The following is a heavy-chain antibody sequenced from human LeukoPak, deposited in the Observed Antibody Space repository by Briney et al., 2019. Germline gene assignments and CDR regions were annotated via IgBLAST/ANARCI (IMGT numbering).Heavy chain of an antibody. V-gene: IGHV4-39*01. CDR3: ARPAYRGSYYDAFDI. J-gene: IGHJ3*02. CDR1: GGSISSSSYY. CDR2: IYYSGST. Sequence: SETLSLTCTVSGGSISSSSYYWGWIRQPPGKGLEWIGSIYYSGSTYYNPSLKSRVTISVDTSKNKFSLKLNSVTAADTAVYYYARPAYRGSYYDAFDIWGQGTMVTVSS. D-gene: IGHD1-26*01.